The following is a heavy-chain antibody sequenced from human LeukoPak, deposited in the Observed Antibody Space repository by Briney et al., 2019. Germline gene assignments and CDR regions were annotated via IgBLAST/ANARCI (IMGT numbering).Heavy chain of an antibody. CDR3: AKDPPTSGYLGSVLRDY. V-gene: IGHV3-53*05. D-gene: IGHD3-3*01. CDR1: GFTVSSNY. J-gene: IGHJ4*02. CDR2: IYSGGST. Sequence: GGSLRLSCAASGFTVSSNYMSWVRQAPGKGLEWVSVIYSGGSTYYADSVKGRFTISRDNSKNTLYLQMNSLRAEDTAVYYCAKDPPTSGYLGSVLRDYWGQGTLVTVSS.